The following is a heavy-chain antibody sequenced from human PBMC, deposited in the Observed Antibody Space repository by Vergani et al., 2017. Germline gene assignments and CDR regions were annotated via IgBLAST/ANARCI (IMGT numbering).Heavy chain of an antibody. CDR3: ANHFSYWGIDY. Sequence: QVQLVESGGGVVQRGGSLRLSCATSGFTSRNYDMQWIRQGPGKGLEFVAFIQFDGSNQYYADSVKCRFTLSRDFTKNTLYLQMNSLRTDDTATYYCANHFSYWGIDYWGQGTQVIVSS. J-gene: IGHJ4*02. CDR2: IQFDGSNQ. V-gene: IGHV3-30*02. CDR1: GFTSRNYD. D-gene: IGHD3-10*01.